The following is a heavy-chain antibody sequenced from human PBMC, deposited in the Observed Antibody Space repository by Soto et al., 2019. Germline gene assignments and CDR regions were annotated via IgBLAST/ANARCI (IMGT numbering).Heavy chain of an antibody. Sequence: EVKLVESGGRLVQPGGYLRLSCAASGFTFSRSWMSWVRQAPGRGLEWVANINEDGSEMYFVDSVRGRFTISRDNAKSSLYLQMSSLRAEDTAVYYCARELVVGPAEYFQNWGQGTLVTVSS. J-gene: IGHJ1*01. CDR3: ARELVVGPAEYFQN. V-gene: IGHV3-7*01. CDR2: INEDGSEM. CDR1: GFTFSRSW. D-gene: IGHD2-15*01.